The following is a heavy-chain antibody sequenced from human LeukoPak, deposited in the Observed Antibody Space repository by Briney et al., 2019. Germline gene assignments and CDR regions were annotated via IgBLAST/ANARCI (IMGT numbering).Heavy chain of an antibody. Sequence: SETLSLTCTVSGGSISSYYWSWIRQPAGKGLEWIGRIYTSGSTNYNPSLKSRVTISVDTSKNQFSLKLSSVTAADTAVYYCASDHYDFWSGLGAFDIWGQGTMVTVSS. CDR1: GGSISSYY. D-gene: IGHD3-3*01. CDR3: ASDHYDFWSGLGAFDI. V-gene: IGHV4-4*07. CDR2: IYTSGST. J-gene: IGHJ3*02.